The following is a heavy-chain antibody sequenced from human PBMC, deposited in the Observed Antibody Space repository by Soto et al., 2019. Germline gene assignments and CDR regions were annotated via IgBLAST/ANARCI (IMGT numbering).Heavy chain of an antibody. CDR2: IYSGGST. CDR3: AGTRALAY. CDR1: GFTVSSNY. J-gene: IGHJ4*02. V-gene: IGHV3-66*01. Sequence: EVQLVESGGGLVQPGGSLTLSCAASGFTVSSNYMTWVRQAPGKGLEWVSLIYSGGSTYYADSVKGRFTISRDNSKNTLYLQMNRLRAEDTAVYYCAGTRALAYWGQGTVVTVSS.